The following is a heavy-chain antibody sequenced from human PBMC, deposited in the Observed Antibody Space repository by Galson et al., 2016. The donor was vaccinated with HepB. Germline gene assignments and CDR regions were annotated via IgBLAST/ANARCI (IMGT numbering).Heavy chain of an antibody. CDR1: GLSLSTSGMC. V-gene: IGHV2-70*12. D-gene: IGHD2-15*01. CDR3: AHRTLFCSDGSCFSSPFDS. CDR2: IDWDDDK. Sequence: PALVKPTQTLTLTCTFSGLSLSTSGMCVSWIRQPPGKALEWLARIDWDDDKYYSTSLKTRLTITKDTSKNQVVLTVTNVDPMDTGTYFCAHRTLFCSDGSCFSSPFDSWGQGTLVAVSS. J-gene: IGHJ4*02.